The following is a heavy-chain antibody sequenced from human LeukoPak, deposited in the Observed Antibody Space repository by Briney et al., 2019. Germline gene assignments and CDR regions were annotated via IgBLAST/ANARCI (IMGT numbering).Heavy chain of an antibody. D-gene: IGHD1-1*01. CDR1: GGSISSYY. CDR3: ARGTILSSHDAPALGFDP. CDR2: IYYSGST. J-gene: IGHJ5*02. Sequence: SETLSLTCTVSGGSISSYYWSWIRQPPGKGLEWIEYIYYSGSTNYNPSLKSRVTISVDTSKNQFSLKLSSVTAADTAMYYCARGTILSSHDAPALGFDPWGQGTLVTVSS. V-gene: IGHV4-59*01.